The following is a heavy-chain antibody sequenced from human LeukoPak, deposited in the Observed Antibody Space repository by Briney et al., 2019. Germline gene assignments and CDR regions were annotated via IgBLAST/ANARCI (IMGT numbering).Heavy chain of an antibody. CDR2: IYHSGST. CDR1: GGSISSGGYY. D-gene: IGHD3-3*01. V-gene: IGHV4-30-2*01. J-gene: IGHJ5*02. Sequence: SQTLSLTCTVSGGSISSGGYYWSWIRQPPGKGLEWIGYIYHSGSTYYNPSLKSRVTISVDRSKNQFSLKLSSVTAADTAVYYCARLDYDFLNWFDPWGQGTLVTVSS. CDR3: ARLDYDFLNWFDP.